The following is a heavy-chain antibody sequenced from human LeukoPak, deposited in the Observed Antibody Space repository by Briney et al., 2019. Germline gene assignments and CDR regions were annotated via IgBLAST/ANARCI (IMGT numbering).Heavy chain of an antibody. CDR3: ARYHSTWGLNY. Sequence: SETLSLTCTVSGASINSITYYWGWIRQPPGKGLEWIGSIYYSGSTYYTTSLKSRVTISIDTSKNQFSLKLTSVTAADTAAYYCARYHSTWGLNYWGQGTLVTVSS. V-gene: IGHV4-39*01. J-gene: IGHJ4*02. D-gene: IGHD2-2*01. CDR1: GASINSITYY. CDR2: IYYSGST.